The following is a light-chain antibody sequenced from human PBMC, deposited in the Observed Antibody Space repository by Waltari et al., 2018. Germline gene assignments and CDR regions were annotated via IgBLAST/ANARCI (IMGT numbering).Light chain of an antibody. J-gene: IGLJ3*02. CDR1: FTDVGNYNH. CDR2: DVS. Sequence: QSALTQPASVSGSPGQSITISCTGTFTDVGNYNHVSWYQQHPGKGPEIIIYDVSNRPSWVSDLFSGSKSGNTASLTISGLQAEDDADYFCSAYTRSGAWVFGGGTKLTVL. CDR3: SAYTRSGAWV. V-gene: IGLV2-14*03.